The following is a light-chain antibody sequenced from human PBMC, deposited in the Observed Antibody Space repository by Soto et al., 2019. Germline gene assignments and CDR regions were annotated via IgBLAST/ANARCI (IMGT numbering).Light chain of an antibody. V-gene: IGKV1-5*01. J-gene: IGKJ1*01. CDR1: QSISSW. CDR2: DAS. CDR3: QQYNSYPWT. Sequence: DIQMTQSPSTVSVSVGDRVTITCRASQSISSWLAWYQQKPGKAPKLLIYDASSLESGVPSRFSGSGSGTEFTLTITSLQPDDFATYYCQQYNSYPWTFGQGTKVDIK.